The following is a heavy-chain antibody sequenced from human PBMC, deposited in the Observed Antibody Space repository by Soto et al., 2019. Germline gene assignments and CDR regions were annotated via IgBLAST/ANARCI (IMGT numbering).Heavy chain of an antibody. CDR1: GYTFTSYW. CDR3: AATGYTYGYHFDH. Sequence: GGSLKISCNGSGYTFTSYWITWVRQMPGKGLEWMGRIDPSDSSTNYSPSFQGHVTISTDKSISTAHLQWSSLKVSDTAMYYCAATGYTYGYHFDHWGQGTQVTVSS. V-gene: IGHV5-10-1*01. D-gene: IGHD5-18*01. J-gene: IGHJ4*02. CDR2: IDPSDSST.